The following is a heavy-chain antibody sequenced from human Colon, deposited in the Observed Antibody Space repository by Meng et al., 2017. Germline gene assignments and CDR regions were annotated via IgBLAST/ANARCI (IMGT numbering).Heavy chain of an antibody. CDR3: ARLRGRDWLQGGFDY. CDR1: GYSFTSYW. Sequence: GESLKISCQGSGYSFTSYWIGWVRQMPGKGLEWMGIIYPGDSDTRYSPSFQGQVTISADKSISTAYPQWSSLKASDTAMYYCARLRGRDWLQGGFDYWGQGTLVTVSS. J-gene: IGHJ4*02. D-gene: IGHD5-24*01. V-gene: IGHV5-51*01. CDR2: IYPGDSDT.